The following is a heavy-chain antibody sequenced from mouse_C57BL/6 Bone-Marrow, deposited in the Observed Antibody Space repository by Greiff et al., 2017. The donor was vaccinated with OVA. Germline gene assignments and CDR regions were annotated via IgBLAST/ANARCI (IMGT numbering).Heavy chain of an antibody. Sequence: EVNVVESGGGLVQPKGSLKLSCAASGFSFNTYAMNWVRQAPGKGLEWVARIRSKSNNYATYYADSVKDRFTISRDDSESMLYLQMNNLKTEDTAMYYCVRQEGYYVWYFDVWGTGTTVTVSS. CDR1: GFSFNTYA. V-gene: IGHV10-1*01. CDR3: VRQEGYYVWYFDV. CDR2: IRSKSNNYAT. J-gene: IGHJ1*03. D-gene: IGHD2-3*01.